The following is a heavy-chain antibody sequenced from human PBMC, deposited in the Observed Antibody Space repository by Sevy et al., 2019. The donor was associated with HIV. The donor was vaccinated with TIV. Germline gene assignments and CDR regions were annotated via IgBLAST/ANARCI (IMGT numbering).Heavy chain of an antibody. Sequence: GGSLRLSCAASGITFSSAWMSWVRLVPGKGLEWLGRIKSETDGGAADYAAAVKGRFTISRDDSKETLYLQRNSLKTEDTAVYYCTTDLGFYSSKWGQGTLVTVSS. V-gene: IGHV3-15*01. CDR2: IKSETDGGAA. J-gene: IGHJ4*02. D-gene: IGHD4-4*01. CDR1: GITFSSAW. CDR3: TTDLGFYSSK.